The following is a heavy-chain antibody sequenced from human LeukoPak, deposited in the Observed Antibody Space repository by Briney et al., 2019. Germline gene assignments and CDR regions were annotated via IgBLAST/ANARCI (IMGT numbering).Heavy chain of an antibody. V-gene: IGHV1-69*05. CDR1: GGTFSSYA. J-gene: IGHJ6*03. D-gene: IGHD5-12*01. CDR3: ARGRVATILYYYMDV. CDR2: IIPIFGTA. Sequence: SVKVSCKASGGTFSSYAISWVRQAPGQGLEWMGGIIPIFGTANCAQKFQGRATITTDESTSTAYMELSSLRSEDTAVYYCARGRVATILYYYMDVWGKGTTVTVSS.